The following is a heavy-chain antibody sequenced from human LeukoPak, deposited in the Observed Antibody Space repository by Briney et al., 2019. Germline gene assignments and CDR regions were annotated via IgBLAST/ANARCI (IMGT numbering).Heavy chain of an antibody. Sequence: GGSLRLSCAASGFTFSSYWMSWVRQAPGKGLEWVANIKQDGSEKYYADSVKGRFTISRDNSKNTLYLQMNSLRAEDTAVYYCAKDGTMVLDYWGQGTLVTVSS. D-gene: IGHD3-10*01. V-gene: IGHV3-7*01. CDR3: AKDGTMVLDY. CDR2: IKQDGSEK. CDR1: GFTFSSYW. J-gene: IGHJ4*02.